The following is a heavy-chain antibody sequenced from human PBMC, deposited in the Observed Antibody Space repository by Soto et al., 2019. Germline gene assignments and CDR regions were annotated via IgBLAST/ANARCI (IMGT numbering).Heavy chain of an antibody. CDR1: VFTFSSDA. CDR3: ARGGYCTTASCYGSHYYYGMDV. Sequence: PGGALRLSCAASVFTFSSDALSWFRQARVNGLEWVSSISGSGGSTYYADSVKGRFTISRDNAKNSLYLQMNSLRAEDTAVYYCARGGYCTTASCYGSHYYYGMDVWGQGTTVTVS. CDR2: ISGSGGST. V-gene: IGHV3-23*01. J-gene: IGHJ6*02. D-gene: IGHD2-2*01.